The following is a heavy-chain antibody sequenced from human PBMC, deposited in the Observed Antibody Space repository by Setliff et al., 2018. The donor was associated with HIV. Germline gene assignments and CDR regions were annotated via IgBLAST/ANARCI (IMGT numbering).Heavy chain of an antibody. CDR2: INPHTGVT. J-gene: IGHJ6*02. V-gene: IGHV1-2*02. Sequence: GASVMVSCKTSGYIFIRYYIFWVRQAPGQGLEWMGNINPHTGVTRYAEKFQGRVTMTRDTSISTIYMELSRLRSDDTAVYYCARDVRDGFEEWFSTLDDGMDVWGQGTTVTVS. CDR1: GYIFIRYY. CDR3: ARDVRDGFEEWFSTLDDGMDV. D-gene: IGHD3-3*01.